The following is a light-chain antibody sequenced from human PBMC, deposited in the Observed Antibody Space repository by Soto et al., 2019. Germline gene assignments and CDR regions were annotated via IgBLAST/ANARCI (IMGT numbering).Light chain of an antibody. CDR3: QQSHSTPLYT. V-gene: IGKV1-39*01. CDR2: AAS. Sequence: DIQLTQSPSSLSASLGERVTITCRASQSISRNLNWYQHKPVKAPKLLIYAASSLQSGVTTRFSGSGSRTDFTLTSSSLHPEDFATYDWQQSHSTPLYTFGQGTKLEIK. CDR1: QSISRN. J-gene: IGKJ2*01.